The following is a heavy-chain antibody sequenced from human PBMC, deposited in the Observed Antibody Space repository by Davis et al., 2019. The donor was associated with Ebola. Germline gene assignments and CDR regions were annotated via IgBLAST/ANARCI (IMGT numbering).Heavy chain of an antibody. D-gene: IGHD2-8*01. Sequence: SCKVSGHTLTELSMHWVRQAPGKGLEWVAVIWYDGSNKYYADSVKGRFTIARDNSKNTLYLQMNSLRAEDTAVYYCARDQDPWWYAIRAADYYYYGMDVWGQGTTVTVSS. CDR3: ARDQDPWWYAIRAADYYYYGMDV. CDR2: IWYDGSNK. CDR1: GHTLTELS. J-gene: IGHJ6*02. V-gene: IGHV3-33*01.